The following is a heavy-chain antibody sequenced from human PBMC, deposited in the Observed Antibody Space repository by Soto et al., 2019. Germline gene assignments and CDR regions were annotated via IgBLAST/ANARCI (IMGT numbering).Heavy chain of an antibody. CDR1: GFTFSTYG. CDR3: ERGRVVPQVPHSYTRAV. V-gene: IGHV3-30*03. D-gene: IGHD2-2*01. Sequence: QVQVVESGGGVVQPGRSLRLSCAASGFTFSTYGMYWVRQAPGKGLEWVAFISYDGSIKNYGDSVKGRFTIFRDTSKNTLDLKSDSLRVEDKGVYYCERGRVVPQVPHSYTRAVWGQGTTFTVSS. CDR2: ISYDGSIK. J-gene: IGHJ6*02.